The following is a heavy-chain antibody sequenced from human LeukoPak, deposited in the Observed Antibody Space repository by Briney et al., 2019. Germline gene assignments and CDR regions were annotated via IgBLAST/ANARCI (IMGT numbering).Heavy chain of an antibody. CDR1: GYTFTGYY. CDR3: ARAGGQSKDGYTWCDY. V-gene: IGHV1-2*02. Sequence: ASVKVSCKASGYTFTGYYIHWLRQAPGQGLEWMGWINPNTGGTKYAQNFQGRVTMTGDTSISTSYLEVNSLTFDDTAVYYCARAGGQSKDGYTWCDYWGQGTLLTVSS. J-gene: IGHJ4*02. D-gene: IGHD5-24*01. CDR2: INPNTGGT.